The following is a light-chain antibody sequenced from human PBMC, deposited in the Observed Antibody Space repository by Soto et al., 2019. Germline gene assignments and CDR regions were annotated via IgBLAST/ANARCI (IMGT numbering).Light chain of an antibody. J-gene: IGLJ2*01. Sequence: QSVLTQPPSASGSPGQSVSISCTGISSDIGVYTYVSWYQHHPGKAPKLILYEVTKRPSGVPERFSGSKSGNTAFLTVSGLQAEDDADYYGSLYEGIKGVFGGGTKLTVL. CDR3: SLYEGIKGV. CDR1: SSDIGVYTY. V-gene: IGLV2-8*01. CDR2: EVT.